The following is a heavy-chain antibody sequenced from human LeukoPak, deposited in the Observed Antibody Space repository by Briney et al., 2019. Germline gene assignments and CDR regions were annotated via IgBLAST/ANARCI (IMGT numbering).Heavy chain of an antibody. Sequence: PSETLSLTCAVSGGSISSSNWWSWVRQPPGKGLEWIGEIYHSGSTNYNPSLKSRVTISVDKSKNQFSLKLSSVTAADTAVYYCARGPQRGYSGSDAFDIWGQGTMVTVSS. D-gene: IGHD5-12*01. V-gene: IGHV4-4*02. J-gene: IGHJ3*02. CDR2: IYHSGST. CDR3: ARGPQRGYSGSDAFDI. CDR1: GGSISSSNW.